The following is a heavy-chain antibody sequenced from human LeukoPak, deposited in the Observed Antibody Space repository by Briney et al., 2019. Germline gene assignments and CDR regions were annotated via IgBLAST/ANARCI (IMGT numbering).Heavy chain of an antibody. CDR3: AKTLSRWELPDP. CDR1: GFTFSSYA. D-gene: IGHD1-26*01. Sequence: PGASLRLSCAASGFTFSSYAMSWVRQAPGKGLEWVSAISGSGGSTYYADSVKGRFTISRDNSKNTLYLQMNSLGAEDTAVYYCAKTLSRWELPDPWGQGTLVTVSS. V-gene: IGHV3-23*01. J-gene: IGHJ5*02. CDR2: ISGSGGST.